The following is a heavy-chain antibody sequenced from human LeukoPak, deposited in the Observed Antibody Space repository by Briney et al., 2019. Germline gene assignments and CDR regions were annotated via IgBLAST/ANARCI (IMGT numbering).Heavy chain of an antibody. J-gene: IGHJ6*02. CDR1: GYSFTTYW. Sequence: GESLKISCKGAGYSFTTYWIAWVRQMPGKGLEWMGIIFPGDFETIYSPSFQGQVTISADNSITTAYLQWSSLKASDTAMYYCARKAVYYYGMDVWGQGTAVTVSS. D-gene: IGHD1-14*01. CDR2: IFPGDFET. CDR3: ARKAVYYYGMDV. V-gene: IGHV5-51*01.